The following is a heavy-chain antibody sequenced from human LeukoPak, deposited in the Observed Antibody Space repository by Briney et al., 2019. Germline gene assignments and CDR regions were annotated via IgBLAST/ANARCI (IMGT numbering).Heavy chain of an antibody. Sequence: PGGSLRLSCAASGFTFSSYGMHWVRQAPGKGLEWVAVIWYDGSNKYYADSVKGRFTISRDNSKNTLYLQMNSLRAEDTAVYYCAREEAAYYYDSSGYNPKTFDYWGQGTLVTVSS. D-gene: IGHD3-22*01. V-gene: IGHV3-33*08. CDR2: IWYDGSNK. CDR1: GFTFSSYG. J-gene: IGHJ4*02. CDR3: AREEAAYYYDSSGYNPKTFDY.